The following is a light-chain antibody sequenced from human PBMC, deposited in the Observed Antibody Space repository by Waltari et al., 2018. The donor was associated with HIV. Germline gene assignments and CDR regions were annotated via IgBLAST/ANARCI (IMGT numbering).Light chain of an antibody. Sequence: DIQMTQSPSTLSASVGDRVTITCRASQSISNWLAWYQQKPGQAPKLLIYKASGLEDGVPSRFSGSGSGTEFTLTISSLQPDDFATYYCQQYHSYSFTFGPGTKVDFK. CDR2: KAS. CDR3: QQYHSYSFT. J-gene: IGKJ3*01. V-gene: IGKV1-5*03. CDR1: QSISNW.